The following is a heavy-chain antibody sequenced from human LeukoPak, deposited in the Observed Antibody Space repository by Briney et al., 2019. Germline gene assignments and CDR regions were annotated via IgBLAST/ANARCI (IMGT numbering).Heavy chain of an antibody. CDR1: GASINSGAFF. CDR3: AREEFGTALFDL. CDR2: IYHNGST. J-gene: IGHJ5*02. V-gene: IGHV4-39*07. Sequence: SGTLSLTCSVSGASINSGAFFWGWIRQSPGMGLQWIASIYHNGSTYYTPSLKSRLTMSLDMSKNHFSLRLKSVTAADTAVYYCAREEFGTALFDLWGQGTLATVSS. D-gene: IGHD1-7*01.